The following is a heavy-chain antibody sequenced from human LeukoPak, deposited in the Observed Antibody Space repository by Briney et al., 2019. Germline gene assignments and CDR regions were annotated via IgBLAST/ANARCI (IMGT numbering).Heavy chain of an antibody. J-gene: IGHJ4*02. Sequence: GGSLRLSCAASGFTFDDYAMHWVRQAPGKGLEWVSGISWNSGSIGYADSVKGRFTISRDNAKNSLYLQMNSLRAEDTALYYCAKDISSTLPWAFDYWGQGTLVTVSS. CDR1: GFTFDDYA. CDR3: AKDISSTLPWAFDY. D-gene: IGHD5/OR15-5a*01. CDR2: ISWNSGSI. V-gene: IGHV3-9*01.